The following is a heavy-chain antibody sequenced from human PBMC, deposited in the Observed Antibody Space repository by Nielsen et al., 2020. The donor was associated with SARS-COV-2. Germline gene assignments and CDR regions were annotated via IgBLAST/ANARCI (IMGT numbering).Heavy chain of an antibody. CDR1: GGTFSSYA. D-gene: IGHD1-1*01. V-gene: IGHV1-69*05. J-gene: IGHJ4*02. CDR3: ARGTTGTTEGFDY. CDR2: IIPIFGTA. Sequence: SVKVSCKASGGTFSSYAISWVRQAPGQGLEWMGGIIPIFGTANYAQKFQGRVTMTRNTSISTAYMELSSLRSEDTAVYYCARGTTGTTEGFDYWGQGTLVTVSS.